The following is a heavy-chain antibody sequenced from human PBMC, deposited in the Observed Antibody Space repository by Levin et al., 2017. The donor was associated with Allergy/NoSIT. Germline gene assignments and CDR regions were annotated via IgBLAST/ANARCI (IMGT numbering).Heavy chain of an antibody. CDR1: GFTFSSYA. V-gene: IGHV3-30-3*01. J-gene: IGHJ4*02. CDR3: ARAPEGSGSYYNDY. CDR2: ISYDGSNK. Sequence: GESLKISCAASGFTFSSYAMHWVRQAPGKGLEWVAVISYDGSNKYYADSVKGRFTISRDNSKNTLYLQMNSLRAEDTAVYYCARAPEGSGSYYNDYWGQGTLVTVSS. D-gene: IGHD3-10*01.